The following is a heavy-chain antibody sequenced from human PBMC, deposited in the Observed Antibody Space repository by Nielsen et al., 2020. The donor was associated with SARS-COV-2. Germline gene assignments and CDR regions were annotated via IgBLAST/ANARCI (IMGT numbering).Heavy chain of an antibody. Sequence: GGSLRLSCVVSGFTISAYAMSWVRQAPGKGLEWVSAISASTYYADSVKGRFTISRDNSKNTLYLQMNSLRAEDTAVYYCARFGRIVEVGGGVTFPDVFDVWGQGTVVTVSS. D-gene: IGHD2-21*01. CDR1: GFTISAYA. CDR3: ARFGRIVEVGGGVTFPDVFDV. CDR2: ISAST. J-gene: IGHJ3*01. V-gene: IGHV3-23*01.